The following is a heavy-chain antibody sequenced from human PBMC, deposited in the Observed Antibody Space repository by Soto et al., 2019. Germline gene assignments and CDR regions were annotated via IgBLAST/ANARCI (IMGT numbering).Heavy chain of an antibody. CDR2: ISYDGSNK. CDR1: GFTFSSYG. V-gene: IGHV3-30*18. Sequence: QVQLVESGGGVVQPGRSLRLSCAASGFTFSSYGMHWVRQAPGKGLEWVAVISYDGSNKYYADSVKGRFTISRDNSKNTLYLQMNSLRAEDSAVYYCAKEAIVNDAFDIWGQGTMVTVSS. D-gene: IGHD3-22*01. J-gene: IGHJ3*02. CDR3: AKEAIVNDAFDI.